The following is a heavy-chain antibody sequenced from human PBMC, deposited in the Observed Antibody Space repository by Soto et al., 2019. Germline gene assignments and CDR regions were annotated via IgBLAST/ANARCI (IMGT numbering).Heavy chain of an antibody. J-gene: IGHJ3*02. CDR2: INHSGST. D-gene: IGHD3-22*01. V-gene: IGHV4-34*01. Sequence: QVQLQQWGAGLLKPSETLSLTCAVYGGSFSGYYWSWIRQPPGKGLEWIGEINHSGSTNYNPSLNSRVTISVDTSKNQFSLKLSSVTAADTAVYYCARAPNDSSGQRAFDIWGQGTMVTVSS. CDR3: ARAPNDSSGQRAFDI. CDR1: GGSFSGYY.